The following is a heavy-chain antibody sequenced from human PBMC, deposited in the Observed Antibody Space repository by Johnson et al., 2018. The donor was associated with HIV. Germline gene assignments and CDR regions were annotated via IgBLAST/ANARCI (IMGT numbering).Heavy chain of an antibody. Sequence: VQLVESVGGLVQPGGSLRLSCAVSGFTFSSYAIHWIRQAPGKGLEWVSGINWNGGSTGYADSVKGRFTISRDNAKNSLYLQMNSLRAEDTALYYCARDHLSSRGAFDIWGQGTMVTVSS. D-gene: IGHD6-13*01. CDR2: INWNGGST. CDR3: ARDHLSSRGAFDI. CDR1: GFTFSSYA. J-gene: IGHJ3*02. V-gene: IGHV3-20*04.